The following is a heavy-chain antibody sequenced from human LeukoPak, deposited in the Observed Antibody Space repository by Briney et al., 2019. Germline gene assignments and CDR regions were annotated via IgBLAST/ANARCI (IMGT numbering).Heavy chain of an antibody. J-gene: IGHJ4*02. D-gene: IGHD2-15*01. CDR1: GFTFTSSA. CDR2: IVVGSGNT. Sequence: SVKVSCKASGFTFTSSAVQWVRQARGQRLEWIGWIVVGSGNTNYAQKFQERVTITRDMSTSTAYMELSSLRSDDTAVYYCAADARLVVAATPFDYWGQGTLVTVSS. V-gene: IGHV1-58*01. CDR3: AADARLVVAATPFDY.